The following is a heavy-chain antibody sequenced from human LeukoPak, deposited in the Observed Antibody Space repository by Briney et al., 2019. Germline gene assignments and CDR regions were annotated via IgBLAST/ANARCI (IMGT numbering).Heavy chain of an antibody. J-gene: IGHJ4*02. V-gene: IGHV3-9*01. CDR1: GFTFDDYA. CDR3: AKGGIIMIYYPLDY. D-gene: IGHD3/OR15-3a*01. CDR2: ISWNSGSI. Sequence: GGSLRLSCAASGFTFDDYAMHWVRQAPGKGLEWVSGISWNSGSIGYADSVKGRFTISRDNAKNSLYLQMNSLRAEDTALYYCAKGGIIMIYYPLDYWGQGTLVTVSS.